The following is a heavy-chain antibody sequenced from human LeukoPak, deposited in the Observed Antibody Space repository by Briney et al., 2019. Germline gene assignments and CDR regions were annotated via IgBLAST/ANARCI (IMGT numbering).Heavy chain of an antibody. Sequence: ASVKVSCKSSGYTFNGYYMHWVRQAPGQGLEWMGWINPNSGGTNYAQKFQGRVTMTRDTSISTAYMELSRLRSDDTAVYYCARNGGDYEEGFDYWGQGTLVTVSS. D-gene: IGHD2-21*02. CDR1: GYTFNGYY. J-gene: IGHJ4*02. V-gene: IGHV1-2*02. CDR3: ARNGGDYEEGFDY. CDR2: INPNSGGT.